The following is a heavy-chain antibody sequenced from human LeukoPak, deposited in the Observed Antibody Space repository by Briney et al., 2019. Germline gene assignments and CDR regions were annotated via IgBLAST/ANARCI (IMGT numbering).Heavy chain of an antibody. V-gene: IGHV3-48*01. J-gene: IGHJ4*02. D-gene: IGHD3-10*01. Sequence: GGSLRLSCAASGFTFSSFAMDWVRQAPGKGLEWVSYISSSGTTIYYADSVKGRFTISRDNSKNIVYLRMNSLRAEDTAVYFCANSRGYGSGNLWGQGTLVTVSS. CDR3: ANSRGYGSGNL. CDR2: ISSSGTTI. CDR1: GFTFSSFA.